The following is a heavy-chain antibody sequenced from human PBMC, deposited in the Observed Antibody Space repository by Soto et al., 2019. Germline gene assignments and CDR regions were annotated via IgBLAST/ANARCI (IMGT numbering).Heavy chain of an antibody. CDR1: GYTFGSYA. Sequence: QVQMVQSGAEVKKHWASVKVSCKASGYTFGSYAITWVRRAPGQGLEWMGWISGNNGNTNYAQKFQGRVTMTTDTSTGTAFLELRSLRSDDTAVYYCARAVGSPPHGDFWGQGTLVTVSS. CDR3: ARAVGSPPHGDF. D-gene: IGHD1-26*01. J-gene: IGHJ4*02. CDR2: ISGNNGNT. V-gene: IGHV1-18*04.